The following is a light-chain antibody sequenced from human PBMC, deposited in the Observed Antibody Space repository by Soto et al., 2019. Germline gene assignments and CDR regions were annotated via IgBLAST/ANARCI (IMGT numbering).Light chain of an antibody. CDR1: SSDVGGYNY. V-gene: IGLV2-8*01. Sequence: QPVLTQPPSASGSPGQSVTISCTGTSSDVGGYNYVSWYQQYPGKVPKLMIYEVNKRPSKVPDRFSGSKSGNTASLTVSGLQAEDEADYYCTSYAGGNNVFGTGTKLTVL. J-gene: IGLJ1*01. CDR2: EVN. CDR3: TSYAGGNNV.